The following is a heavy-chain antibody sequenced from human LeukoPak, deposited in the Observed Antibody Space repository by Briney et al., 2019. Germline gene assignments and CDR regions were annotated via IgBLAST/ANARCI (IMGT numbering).Heavy chain of an antibody. Sequence: SETLSLTCTVSGGSISSGGYYWSWIRQHPGKGLEWIGYIYYSGSTYYNPSLKSRVTISVDTSKNQFSLKLSSVTAADTAVYYCASFRGGTPLYAFDIWGQGTMVTVSS. D-gene: IGHD2-15*01. CDR2: IYYSGST. CDR3: ASFRGGTPLYAFDI. V-gene: IGHV4-31*03. CDR1: GGSISSGGYY. J-gene: IGHJ3*02.